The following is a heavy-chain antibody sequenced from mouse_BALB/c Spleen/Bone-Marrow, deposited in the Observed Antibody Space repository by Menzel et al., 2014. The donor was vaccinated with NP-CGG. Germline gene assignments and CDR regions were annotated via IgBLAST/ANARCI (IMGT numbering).Heavy chain of an antibody. CDR3: ARYKGCYDHDGDYFDY. Sequence: EVKLVESGPSLVKPSQTLSLTCSVTGDSITSGYWNWIRKFPGNKLEYMGYISYSGSTYYNPSLKSRISITRDTSKNQYYLQLNSVTIEDTATYYCARYKGCYDHDGDYFDYWGQGTTLTVSS. V-gene: IGHV3-8*02. D-gene: IGHD2-4*01. CDR1: GDSITSGY. J-gene: IGHJ2*01. CDR2: ISYSGST.